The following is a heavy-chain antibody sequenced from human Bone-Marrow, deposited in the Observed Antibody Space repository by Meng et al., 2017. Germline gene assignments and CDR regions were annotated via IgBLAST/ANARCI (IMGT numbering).Heavy chain of an antibody. CDR1: GFTFSSYA. Sequence: GESLKISCAASGFTFSSYAMHWVRQAPGKGLEWVAVISYDGSNKYYADSVKGRFTISRDNSKNTLYLQMNSLRAEDTAVYYCARTPSAIFGVVTPLHYYYYGMDVWGQGNTVNGAS. J-gene: IGHJ6*01. D-gene: IGHD3-3*01. CDR2: ISYDGSNK. CDR3: ARTPSAIFGVVTPLHYYYYGMDV. V-gene: IGHV3-30*01.